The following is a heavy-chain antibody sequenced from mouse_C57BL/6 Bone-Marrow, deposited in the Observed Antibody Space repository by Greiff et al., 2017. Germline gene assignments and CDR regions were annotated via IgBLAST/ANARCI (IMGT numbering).Heavy chain of an antibody. V-gene: IGHV5-6*01. J-gene: IGHJ4*01. CDR2: ISSGGSYT. CDR3: ARHDGFYYYAMDY. D-gene: IGHD2-3*01. CDR1: GFTFSSYG. Sequence: EVHLVESGGDLVKPGGSLKLSCAASGFTFSSYGMSWVRQTPDKRLEWVATISSGGSYTYYPASVKGRFTISRDNAKNTLYLHMSSLKSEDTAMYYCARHDGFYYYAMDYWGQGTSVTVSS.